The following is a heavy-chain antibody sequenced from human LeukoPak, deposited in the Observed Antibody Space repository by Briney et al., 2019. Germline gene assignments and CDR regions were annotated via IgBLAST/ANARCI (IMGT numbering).Heavy chain of an antibody. Sequence: GGSLRLSCAASGFTVSSNYMSWVRQAPGKGLEWVSVIYSGGSTYYADSVKGRFTISRDNSKNTLHLQMNSLRAEDTAVYYCARELERGYYDYWGQGTLVTVSS. V-gene: IGHV3-53*01. J-gene: IGHJ4*02. CDR1: GFTVSSNY. D-gene: IGHD1-1*01. CDR3: ARELERGYYDY. CDR2: IYSGGST.